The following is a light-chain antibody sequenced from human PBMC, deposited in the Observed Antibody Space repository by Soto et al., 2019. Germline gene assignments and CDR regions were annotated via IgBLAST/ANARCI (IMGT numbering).Light chain of an antibody. V-gene: IGKV1-6*01. CDR3: LQYYNFSWT. Sequence: AVQMTQSPSSLSASVGDRVTITCRASQDIRNDLAWYQQKPGQAPHLLIFAAFNLQSGVPSRFSGGGSGTHFTLTISSLQPDDFATYYCLQYYNFSWTFGQGTKVDIK. CDR2: AAF. J-gene: IGKJ1*01. CDR1: QDIRND.